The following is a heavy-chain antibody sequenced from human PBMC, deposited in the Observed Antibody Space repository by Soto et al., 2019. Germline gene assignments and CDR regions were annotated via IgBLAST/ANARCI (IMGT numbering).Heavy chain of an antibody. D-gene: IGHD3-22*01. CDR3: ASAPVDYYDSSGYAFDI. J-gene: IGHJ3*02. CDR1: GGSINSGGYS. CDR2: IYHSGST. V-gene: IGHV4-30-2*01. Sequence: SETLSLTCAVAGGSINSGGYSWIWIRQPPGKGLEWIGYIYHSGSTYYNPSLKSRVTISVDRSKNQFSLKLSSVTAADTAVYYCASAPVDYYDSSGYAFDIWGHGTMVTVSS.